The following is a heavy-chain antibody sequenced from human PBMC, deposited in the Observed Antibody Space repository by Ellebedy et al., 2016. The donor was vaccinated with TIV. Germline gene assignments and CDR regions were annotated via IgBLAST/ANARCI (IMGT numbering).Heavy chain of an antibody. CDR3: ASLQPTVTDDFDY. CDR2: IIPIFGTA. J-gene: IGHJ4*02. CDR1: GYTFTSYA. D-gene: IGHD4-17*01. V-gene: IGHV1-69*13. Sequence: SVKVSXKASGYTFTSYAISWVRQAPGQGLEWMGGIIPIFGTANYAQKFQGRVTITADESTSTAYMELSSLRSEDTAVYYCASLQPTVTDDFDYWGQGTLVTVSS.